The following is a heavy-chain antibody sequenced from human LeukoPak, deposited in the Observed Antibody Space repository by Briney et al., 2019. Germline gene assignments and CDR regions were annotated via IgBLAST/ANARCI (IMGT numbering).Heavy chain of an antibody. D-gene: IGHD3-10*01. J-gene: IGHJ5*02. V-gene: IGHV1-18*01. CDR1: GYXFTSYG. CDR3: ARDIVTLESVTYYYGSGSSSGWFDP. CDR2: ISAYNGNT. Sequence: ASVKLSCKASGYXFTSYGISWVRQAPGQGLEWMGGISAYNGNTNYAQPLKGRVTMTTDTSTSTAYMELRSLRSDDTAVYYCARDIVTLESVTYYYGSGSSSGWFDPWGQGTLVTVSS.